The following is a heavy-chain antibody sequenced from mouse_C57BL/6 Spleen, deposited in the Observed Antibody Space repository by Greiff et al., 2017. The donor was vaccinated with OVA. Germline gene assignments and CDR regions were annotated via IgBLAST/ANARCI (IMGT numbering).Heavy chain of an antibody. V-gene: IGHV10-1*01. Sequence: DVHLVESGGGLVQPKGSLKLSCAASGFSFNTYAMNWVRQAPGKGLEWVARIRSKSNNYATYYADSVKDRFTISRDDSESMLYLQMNNLKTEDTAMYYCVREGFAYWGQGTLVTVSA. J-gene: IGHJ3*01. CDR1: GFSFNTYA. CDR3: VREGFAY. CDR2: IRSKSNNYAT.